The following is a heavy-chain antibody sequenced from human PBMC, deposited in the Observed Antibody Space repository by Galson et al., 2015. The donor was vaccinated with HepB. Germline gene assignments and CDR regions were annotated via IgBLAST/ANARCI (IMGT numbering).Heavy chain of an antibody. J-gene: IGHJ4*02. CDR3: ARDFGSYSSWYSPGQNY. Sequence: SVKVSCKASGYTFTSYGISWVRQAPGQGLEWMGWISAYNGNTNYAQKLQGRVTMTTDTSTSTAYMELRSLRSDDTAVYYCARDFGSYSSWYSPGQNYWGQGTLVTVSS. D-gene: IGHD6-13*01. CDR2: ISAYNGNT. CDR1: GYTFTSYG. V-gene: IGHV1-18*01.